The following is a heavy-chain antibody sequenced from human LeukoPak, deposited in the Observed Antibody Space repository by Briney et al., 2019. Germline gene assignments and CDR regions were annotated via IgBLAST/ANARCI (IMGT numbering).Heavy chain of an antibody. Sequence: GGSLRLSCAASGFTFSSYAMSWVRQAPGKGLEWVSSVSGSGGYAYYAGSVKGRFTISRDNSKNTLYLQMNSLRAEDTAIYYCAKDRPNYYDSSGHYYRRDGDYWGQGTLVTVSS. CDR3: AKDRPNYYDSSGHYYRRDGDY. CDR2: VSGSGGYA. J-gene: IGHJ4*02. D-gene: IGHD3-22*01. CDR1: GFTFSSYA. V-gene: IGHV3-23*01.